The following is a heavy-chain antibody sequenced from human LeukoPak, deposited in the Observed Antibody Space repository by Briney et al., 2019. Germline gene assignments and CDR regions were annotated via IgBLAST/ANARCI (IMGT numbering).Heavy chain of an antibody. V-gene: IGHV3-23*01. Sequence: PGGSPRLSCAASGFTFSNYAMSWVRQAPGKGLEWVSSITGNALNTYQADFIKGRFTISRDDSKNTLYLHLSSLRVEDTAVYYCAKLQDFYDNSGYSNFDNWGQGTLVTVSS. D-gene: IGHD3-22*01. CDR2: ITGNALNT. CDR3: AKLQDFYDNSGYSNFDN. CDR1: GFTFSNYA. J-gene: IGHJ4*02.